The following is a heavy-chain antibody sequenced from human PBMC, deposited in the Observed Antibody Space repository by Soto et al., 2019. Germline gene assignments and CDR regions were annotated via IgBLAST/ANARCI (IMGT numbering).Heavy chain of an antibody. Sequence: EVLLLESGGGLVQPGGSLRLSCAASGFTFNTFAMTWVRQAPGRGLEWVSRINKSGGSRYYADSVKGRFTVSRDNSNNTLYLQMNSLRAEDTAIYFCAKGAEMPTIPFDYWGQAAQVTVSS. J-gene: IGHJ4*02. V-gene: IGHV3-23*01. CDR1: GFTFNTFA. CDR2: INKSGGSR. D-gene: IGHD5-12*01. CDR3: AKGAEMPTIPFDY.